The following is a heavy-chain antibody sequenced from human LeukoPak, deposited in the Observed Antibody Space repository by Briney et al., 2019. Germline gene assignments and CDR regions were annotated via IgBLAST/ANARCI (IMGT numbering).Heavy chain of an antibody. Sequence: ASVKVSCKVSGYTLTELSMHWVGQAPGKGLEWMGGCDPEDGETIYAQKFQGRVTMTEDTSTDTAYMELSSLRSEDTAVYYCATYCSGGSCYYEAGYYYGMDVWGQGTTVTVSS. CDR3: ATYCSGGSCYYEAGYYYGMDV. V-gene: IGHV1-24*01. J-gene: IGHJ6*02. CDR2: CDPEDGET. D-gene: IGHD2-15*01. CDR1: GYTLTELS.